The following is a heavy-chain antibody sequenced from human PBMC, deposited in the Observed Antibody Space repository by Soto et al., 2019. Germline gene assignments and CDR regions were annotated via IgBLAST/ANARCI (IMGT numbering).Heavy chain of an antibody. CDR3: ARAVVTARYGMDV. CDR1: GGSISSGGYY. CDR2: IYYSGST. J-gene: IGHJ6*02. D-gene: IGHD2-21*02. Sequence: SETLSLTCTVSGGSISSGGYYWSWIRQHPGKGLEWIGYIYYSGSTYYNPSLKSRVTISVDTSKNQFSLKLSSVTAADTAVYYCARAVVTARYGMDVWGQGTTVTVSS. V-gene: IGHV4-31*03.